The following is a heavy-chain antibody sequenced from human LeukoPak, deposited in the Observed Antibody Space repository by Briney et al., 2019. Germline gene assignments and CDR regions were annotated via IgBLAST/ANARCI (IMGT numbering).Heavy chain of an antibody. V-gene: IGHV4-34*01. CDR1: GGSFNGYY. J-gene: IGHJ4*02. CDR2: INHSGST. Sequence: SETLSLTCAVYGGSFNGYYWSWIRQPPGKGLEWIGEINHSGSTNYNPSLKSRVTISVDTSKNQFSLKLSSVTAADTAVYYCARGLPGIAAAVYVYCFDYWGQGTLVTVSS. CDR3: ARGLPGIAAAVYVYCFDY. D-gene: IGHD6-13*01.